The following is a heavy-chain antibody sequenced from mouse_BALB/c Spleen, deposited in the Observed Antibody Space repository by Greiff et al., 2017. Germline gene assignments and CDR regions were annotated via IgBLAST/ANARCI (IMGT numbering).Heavy chain of an antibody. V-gene: IGHV3-2*02. Sequence: DVKLVESGPGLVKPSQSLSLTCTVTGYSITSDYAWNWIRQFPGNKLEWMGYISYSGSTSYNPSLKSRISITRDTSKNQFFLQLNSVTTEDTATYYCARGGTPFAYWGQGTLVTVSA. D-gene: IGHD3-3*01. CDR1: GYSITSDYA. CDR3: ARGGTPFAY. CDR2: ISYSGST. J-gene: IGHJ3*01.